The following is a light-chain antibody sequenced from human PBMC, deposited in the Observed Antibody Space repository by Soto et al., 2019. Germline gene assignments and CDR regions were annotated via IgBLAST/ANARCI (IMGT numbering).Light chain of an antibody. CDR1: QSVRNNY. J-gene: IGKJ4*01. CDR2: GAS. V-gene: IGKV3-20*01. CDR3: QQYGDSPRLT. Sequence: EIVLTQSPGTLSLSPGEGATLSCRASQSVRNNYLAWYQQKPGQAPSLLIYGASARATGIPDRFSGSGSGTDFTLTISGLEPEDFVVYYCQQYGDSPRLTFGGGTRVEIK.